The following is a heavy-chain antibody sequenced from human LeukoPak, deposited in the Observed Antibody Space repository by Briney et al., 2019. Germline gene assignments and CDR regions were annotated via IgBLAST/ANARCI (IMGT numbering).Heavy chain of an antibody. J-gene: IGHJ6*04. V-gene: IGHV3-21*01. CDR2: ISSTSTYI. CDR1: GSTFSSYS. Sequence: GASLRLSCAASGSTFSSYSMNWVRQAPGKGLEWVSSISSTSTYIYYADSVKGRFTISRDNAKNSLYLQMNSLRAEDTAVYYCACLVGATQDVWGKGTTVIVSS. CDR3: ACLVGATQDV. D-gene: IGHD1-26*01.